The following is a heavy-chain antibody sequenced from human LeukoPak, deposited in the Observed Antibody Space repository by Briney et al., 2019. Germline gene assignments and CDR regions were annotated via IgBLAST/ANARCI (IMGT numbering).Heavy chain of an antibody. V-gene: IGHV3-23*01. Sequence: GGSLRLSCAASGFTFSSYAMSWVRQAPGKGLEWVSAISGSGGSTYYADSVKGRFTISRDNSKNTLYVQMNSLRAEDTAMYYCAGCGGDCYSDAFDIWGQGTMVTVSS. D-gene: IGHD2-21*02. J-gene: IGHJ3*02. CDR1: GFTFSSYA. CDR3: AGCGGDCYSDAFDI. CDR2: ISGSGGST.